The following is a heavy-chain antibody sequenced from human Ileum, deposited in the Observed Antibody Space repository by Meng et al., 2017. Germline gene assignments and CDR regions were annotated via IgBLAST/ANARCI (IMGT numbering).Heavy chain of an antibody. CDR1: GFTFSNYW. Sequence: VELVGSGGVVVWSGGSLRLSFAASGFTFSNYWMHGVRQTPGKGVVWVSRINEDGRVTNYADSVEGRFTVSRDNAKNTLYLQMNSLRVEDTGIYYCARINYVENSWGQGTLVTVSS. CDR2: INEDGRVT. V-gene: IGHV3-74*01. J-gene: IGHJ4*02. D-gene: IGHD3-16*01. CDR3: ARINYVENS.